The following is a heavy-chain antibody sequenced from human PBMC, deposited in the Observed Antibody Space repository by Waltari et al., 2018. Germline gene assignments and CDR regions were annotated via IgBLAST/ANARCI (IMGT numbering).Heavy chain of an antibody. Sequence: QVQLVESGGGVVQPGRSLRLSCAAFEFPFSSYAMHWARQAPGKGLEWVAVISYNGRNIYYVDSVKGRFTISRDNSKKMLYLQVNSLRAEDTALYYCARDYCDRTNCHGMDVWGQGTTVTVS. CDR3: ARDYCDRTNCHGMDV. CDR1: EFPFSSYA. D-gene: IGHD3-22*01. J-gene: IGHJ6*02. V-gene: IGHV3-30*04. CDR2: ISYNGRNI.